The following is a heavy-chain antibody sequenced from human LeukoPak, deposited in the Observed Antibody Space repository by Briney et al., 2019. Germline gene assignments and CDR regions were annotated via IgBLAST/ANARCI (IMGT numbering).Heavy chain of an antibody. D-gene: IGHD1-26*01. J-gene: IGHJ4*02. CDR1: GGSISSNKYY. CDR2: IYYSGST. Sequence: PSETLSLTCTVSGGSISSNKYYWGWIRQPPGKGLEWIGSIYYSGSTYYNPTLKSRVTIFVDTSKNQFSLKLSSVTAADTAVYYCARDGGEWELLDYWGQGTLVTVSS. V-gene: IGHV4-39*02. CDR3: ARDGGEWELLDY.